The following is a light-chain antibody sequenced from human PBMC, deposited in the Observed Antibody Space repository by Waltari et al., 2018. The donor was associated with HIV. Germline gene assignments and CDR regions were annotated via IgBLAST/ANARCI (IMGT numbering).Light chain of an antibody. CDR2: KGS. Sequence: SYELTQPPSVSVSPGQTARITCSGDALPKQYAYWYQQKPGQAPVLVIYKGSERPSGIPKRFAGSSSGTTVTLTISGVQAEDEADYYCQSADSSYTYPGVVFGGGTKLTVL. CDR1: ALPKQY. J-gene: IGLJ2*01. CDR3: QSADSSYTYPGVV. V-gene: IGLV3-25*03.